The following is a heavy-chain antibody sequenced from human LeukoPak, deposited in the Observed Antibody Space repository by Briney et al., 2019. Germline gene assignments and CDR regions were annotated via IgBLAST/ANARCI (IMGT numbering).Heavy chain of an antibody. J-gene: IGHJ4*02. CDR2: INHSGST. CDR3: ARVRKWFGELLYDLFDY. CDR1: GGSFSGYY. V-gene: IGHV4-34*01. Sequence: PSETLSLTCAVYGGSFSGYYWSWIRQPPGKGLEWIGEINHSGSTNYNPSLKSRVTISVDTSKNQFSLKLSSVTAADTAVYYCARVRKWFGELLYDLFDYWGQGTLVTVSS. D-gene: IGHD3-10*01.